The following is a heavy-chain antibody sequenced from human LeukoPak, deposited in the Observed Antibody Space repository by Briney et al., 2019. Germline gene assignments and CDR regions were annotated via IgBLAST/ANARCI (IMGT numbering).Heavy chain of an antibody. V-gene: IGHV1-69*04. J-gene: IGHJ4*02. D-gene: IGHD2-21*02. CDR3: ARDVVVTAILGY. CDR1: GGTFSSYT. Sequence: VASVKVSCKASGGTFSSYTISWVRQAPGQGLEWMGRFIPILGIANYAQKFQGRVTITADKSTSTAYVELSSLRSEDTAVYYCARDVVVTAILGYWGQGTLVTVSS. CDR2: FIPILGIA.